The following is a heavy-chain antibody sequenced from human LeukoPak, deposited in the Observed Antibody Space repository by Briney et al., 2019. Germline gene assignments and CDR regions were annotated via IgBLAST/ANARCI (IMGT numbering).Heavy chain of an antibody. D-gene: IGHD6-19*01. CDR2: ISAYNGNT. V-gene: IGHV1-18*01. J-gene: IGHJ1*01. Sequence: ASVKVSGKASGYTFTSYGISWVRQAPGQGLEWMGWISAYNGNTNYAQKLQGRVTMTTDTSTSTAYMELRSLRSDDTAVYYCATPNSGYSSGWPLQHWGQGTLVTVSS. CDR1: GYTFTSYG. CDR3: ATPNSGYSSGWPLQH.